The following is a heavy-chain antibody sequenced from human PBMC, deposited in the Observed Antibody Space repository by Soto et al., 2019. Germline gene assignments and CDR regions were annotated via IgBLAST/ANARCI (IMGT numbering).Heavy chain of an antibody. Sequence: QVQLQESGPGLVKPSGTLSLTCAVSRGSISSSNWWSWVRQSPGKGLEWIGAMYHTGITNYSPSLKSRVTMSVDKYKNQFSLKLSSVTAADTAVYYCARESYNESNVGYFDLWGRGTLVSVSS. J-gene: IGHJ2*01. V-gene: IGHV4-4*02. CDR2: MYHTGIT. D-gene: IGHD1-1*01. CDR3: ARESYNESNVGYFDL. CDR1: RGSISSSNW.